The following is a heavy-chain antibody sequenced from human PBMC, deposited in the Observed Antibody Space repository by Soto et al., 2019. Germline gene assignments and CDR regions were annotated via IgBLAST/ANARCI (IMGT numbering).Heavy chain of an antibody. CDR3: ARGDDYDTSGYTS. J-gene: IGHJ4*02. CDR1: GYSFTNYD. CDR2: MNPNSGNT. D-gene: IGHD3-22*01. V-gene: IGHV1-8*01. Sequence: QVQLEQSGAEVKKPGASVKVSCKASGYSFTNYDFNWVRQATGQGLEWMGWMNPNSGNTGYAQKFQGRVTMPRNTSISTAYMELSSLKSEDTAVYYCARGDDYDTSGYTSWGQGTLVTVSS.